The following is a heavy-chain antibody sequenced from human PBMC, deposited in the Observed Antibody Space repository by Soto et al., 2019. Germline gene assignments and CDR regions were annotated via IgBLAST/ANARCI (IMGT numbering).Heavy chain of an antibody. Sequence: SVQVSCKASGGSFSNFGISWVLQAPGQGLEWMGGIVPVFGRPNYAQRFRGRLTITADESTSTGYMELISLRSDDTAVYYCAREGSGYNFWGQGSQVTVSS. CDR2: IVPVFGRP. D-gene: IGHD5-12*01. CDR3: AREGSGYNF. V-gene: IGHV1-69*13. J-gene: IGHJ4*02. CDR1: GGSFSNFG.